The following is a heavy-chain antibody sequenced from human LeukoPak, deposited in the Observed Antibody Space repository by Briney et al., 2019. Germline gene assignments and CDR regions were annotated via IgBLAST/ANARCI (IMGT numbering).Heavy chain of an antibody. D-gene: IGHD6-19*01. CDR3: AREGLAVAGYYFDY. Sequence: ASVKVSCKASGYTFTGYYMYWVRQAPGQGLEWMGWINPNSGGTNYAQKFQGRVTMTRDTSISTAYMELSRLRSDDTAVYYCAREGLAVAGYYFDYWGQGTLVTVSS. CDR2: INPNSGGT. V-gene: IGHV1-2*02. CDR1: GYTFTGYY. J-gene: IGHJ4*02.